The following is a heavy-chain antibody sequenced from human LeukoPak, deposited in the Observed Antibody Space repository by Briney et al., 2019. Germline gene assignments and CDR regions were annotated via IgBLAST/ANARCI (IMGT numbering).Heavy chain of an antibody. CDR3: ARGTVAYYDSSGYYYVYFDY. J-gene: IGHJ4*02. CDR1: GGSISNYY. D-gene: IGHD3-22*01. V-gene: IGHV4-34*01. CDR2: INHSGST. Sequence: SETLSLTCTVSGGSISNYYWSWIRQPPGKGLEWLREINHSGSTNYNPSLKSRVTISVDTSKNQFSLKLSSVTAADTAVYYCARGTVAYYDSSGYYYVYFDYWGQGTLVTVSS.